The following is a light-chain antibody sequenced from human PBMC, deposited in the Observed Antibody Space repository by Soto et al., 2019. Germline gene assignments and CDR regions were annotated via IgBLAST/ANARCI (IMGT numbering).Light chain of an antibody. J-gene: IGKJ5*01. CDR2: WAS. CDR3: PQYSQWPIT. Sequence: IVMTQSPESLAVSLGERATINCKSSQSVLYSSNDKNYLAWYRQKPGQPPKLLISWASTRATGVPARFSGSGSGTEFTLSISSLQSEDVAVYSCPQYSQWPITFGQGTRLEIK. V-gene: IGKV4-1*01. CDR1: QSVLYSSNDKNY.